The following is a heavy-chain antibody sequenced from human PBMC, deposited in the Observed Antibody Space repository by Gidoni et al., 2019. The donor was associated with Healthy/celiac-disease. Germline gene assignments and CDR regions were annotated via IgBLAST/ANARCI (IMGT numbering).Heavy chain of an antibody. CDR3: ARGRVEWYGTYGMDV. CDR1: GYTFTGYY. J-gene: IGHJ6*02. CDR2: INPNSGGT. D-gene: IGHD1-26*01. Sequence: QVQLVQSGAEVKKPGASVKVSCKASGYTFTGYYMHWVRQAPGQGHEWMGWINPNSGGTNYAQKFQGRVTMTRDTSISTAYMELSRLRSDDTAVYYCARGRVEWYGTYGMDVWGQGTTVTVSS. V-gene: IGHV1-2*02.